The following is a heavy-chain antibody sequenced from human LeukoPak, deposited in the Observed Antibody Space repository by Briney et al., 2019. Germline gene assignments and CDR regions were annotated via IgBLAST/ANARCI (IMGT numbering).Heavy chain of an antibody. CDR2: IYPGDSDT. CDR1: GYSFTSYW. D-gene: IGHD2-15*01. CDR3: ARHPCRGGSCDLDY. V-gene: IGHV5-51*01. Sequence: GESLQISCKGSGYSFTSYWIGWVRQMPRKGLEWMGIIYPGDSDTRYSPSFQGQVTISADKSISTAYLQWSSMKASDTGMYYCARHPCRGGSCDLDYWGQGTLVTVSS. J-gene: IGHJ4*02.